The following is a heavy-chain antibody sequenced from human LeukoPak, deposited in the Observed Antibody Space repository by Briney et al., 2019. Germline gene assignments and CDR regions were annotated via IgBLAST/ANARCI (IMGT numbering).Heavy chain of an antibody. CDR3: ARDWGGGSRSTY. Sequence: GSLRLSCTASGFTFSTYWMNWVRQAPGKGLEWVANIRQDGREKYYLESVKGRFAISRDNAKNSLYLQMNGLRDEDTAVYYCARDWGGGSRSTYWGQGTLVTVSS. CDR2: IRQDGREK. D-gene: IGHD2-15*01. CDR1: GFTFSTYW. V-gene: IGHV3-7*05. J-gene: IGHJ4*02.